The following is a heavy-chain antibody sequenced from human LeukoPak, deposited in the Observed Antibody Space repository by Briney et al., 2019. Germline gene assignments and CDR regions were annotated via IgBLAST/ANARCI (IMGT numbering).Heavy chain of an antibody. CDR3: ARDPEIETGFDY. V-gene: IGHV3-21*01. D-gene: IGHD5-24*01. Sequence: PGGSPRLSCAASGFTFSSYSMNWVRQAPGKGLEWVSSISSSSSYIYYADSVKGRFTISRDNAKNSLYLQMNSLRAEDTAVYYCARDPEIETGFDYWGQGTLVTVSS. CDR1: GFTFSSYS. CDR2: ISSSSSYI. J-gene: IGHJ4*02.